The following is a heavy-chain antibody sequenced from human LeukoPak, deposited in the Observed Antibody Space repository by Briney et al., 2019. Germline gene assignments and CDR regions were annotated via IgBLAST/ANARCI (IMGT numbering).Heavy chain of an antibody. D-gene: IGHD2-15*01. J-gene: IGHJ4*02. Sequence: GGSLRLSCAASGFTFSSYSMSWVRQAPGKGLEWVAKMSEDGNEIFYVDSVKGRFTISRDNTKKSLYLQLNSLRPEDTAMYYCARLWSTDCSGGSCPHQPNSWGQGTLVTVSS. CDR1: GFTFSSYS. CDR2: MSEDGNEI. V-gene: IGHV3-7*01. CDR3: ARLWSTDCSGGSCPHQPNS.